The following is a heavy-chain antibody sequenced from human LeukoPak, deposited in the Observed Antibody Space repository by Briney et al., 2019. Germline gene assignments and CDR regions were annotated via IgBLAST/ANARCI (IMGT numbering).Heavy chain of an antibody. J-gene: IGHJ6*04. V-gene: IGHV1-18*04. CDR3: ARDKSYYDILTGYYYCYGMDV. CDR1: GYTFTSYG. D-gene: IGHD3-9*01. Sequence: GASVKVSCKASGYTFTSYGISWVRQAPGQGLEWMGWISAYNGNTNYAQKLQGRVTMTTDTSTSTAYMELRSLRSDDTAVYYCARDKSYYDILTGYYYCYGMDVWGKGTTVTVSS. CDR2: ISAYNGNT.